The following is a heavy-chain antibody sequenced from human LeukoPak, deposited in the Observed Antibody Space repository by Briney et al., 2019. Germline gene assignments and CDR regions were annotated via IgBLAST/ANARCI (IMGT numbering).Heavy chain of an antibody. CDR1: GFTFSSYS. D-gene: IGHD6-13*01. J-gene: IGHJ6*03. Sequence: GGSLRLSCAASGFTFSSYSMNWVRQAPGKGLEWVSSISSSSSYIYYADSVKGRFTISRDNAKNSLYLQMNSLRAEDTAVYYCARDDSSSSWYSYNYYYYMDVWGKGTTVTISS. CDR3: ARDDSSSSWYSYNYYYYMDV. V-gene: IGHV3-21*01. CDR2: ISSSSSYI.